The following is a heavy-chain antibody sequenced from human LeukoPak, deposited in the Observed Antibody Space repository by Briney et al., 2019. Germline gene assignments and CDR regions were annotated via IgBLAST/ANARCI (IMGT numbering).Heavy chain of an antibody. D-gene: IGHD3-16*01. V-gene: IGHV1-2*02. CDR1: GYTFTGYY. CDR2: INPNSGGT. J-gene: IGHJ4*02. Sequence: ASVKVSCKASGYTFTGYYMHWVRQAPGQGLEWMGWINPNSGGTNYAQKFQGRVTMTRDTSISTAYMELSRLRSDDTAVYYCARLTVITFTGIDYWGQGTLVTVSS. CDR3: ARLTVITFTGIDY.